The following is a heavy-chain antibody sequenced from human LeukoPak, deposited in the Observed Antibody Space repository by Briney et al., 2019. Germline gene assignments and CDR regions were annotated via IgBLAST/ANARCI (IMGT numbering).Heavy chain of an antibody. CDR3: AKVLGYGGFDP. Sequence: GGSLRLSCAASGFTFSSYSMNWVRQAPGKGLEWVSAISGSGGSTYYADSVKGRFTISRDNSKNTLYLQMNSLRAEDTAVYYCAKVLGYGGFDPWGQGTLVTVSS. CDR2: ISGSGGST. CDR1: GFTFSSYS. V-gene: IGHV3-23*01. D-gene: IGHD5-18*01. J-gene: IGHJ5*02.